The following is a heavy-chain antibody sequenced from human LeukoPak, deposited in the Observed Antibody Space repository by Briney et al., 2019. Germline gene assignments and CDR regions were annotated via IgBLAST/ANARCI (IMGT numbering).Heavy chain of an antibody. D-gene: IGHD6-13*01. J-gene: IGHJ6*03. CDR3: AKDKTEQQSYYYMDV. CDR1: GFTFSSYG. V-gene: IGHV3-30*02. Sequence: GGSLRLSCAASGFTFSSYGMHWVRQAPGKGLEWVAFIRYDGSNKYYADSVKGRFTISRDNSKNTLYLQMNSLRAEDTAVYYCAKDKTEQQSYYYMDVWGKGTTVTVSS. CDR2: IRYDGSNK.